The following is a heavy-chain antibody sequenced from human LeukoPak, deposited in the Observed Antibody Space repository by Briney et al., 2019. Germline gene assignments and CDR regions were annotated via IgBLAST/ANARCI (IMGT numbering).Heavy chain of an antibody. Sequence: GGSLRLSCAASRFKFSNYNINWVRQAPGKGLEWVSVIYSGGSTYYADSVKGRFTISRDNSKNTLYLQMNSLRAEDTAVYYCARDFGVWGWSYAFDIWGQGTMVTVSS. J-gene: IGHJ3*02. CDR3: ARDFGVWGWSYAFDI. V-gene: IGHV3-53*01. D-gene: IGHD3-16*01. CDR2: IYSGGST. CDR1: RFKFSNYN.